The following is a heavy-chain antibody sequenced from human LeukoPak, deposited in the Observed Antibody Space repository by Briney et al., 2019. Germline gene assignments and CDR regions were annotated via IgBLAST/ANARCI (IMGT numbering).Heavy chain of an antibody. Sequence: ASVQVSCKVSGYTHTDLSIHWVRQAPGKGLEWMGGFDPEEGETIYAQNFQGRVSMTEDKSTDTAYMELSSLTSEDTAVYYCATDRGTQLWSAFDHWGQGTVVTVSS. CDR1: GYTHTDLS. CDR3: ATDRGTQLWSAFDH. D-gene: IGHD3-10*01. V-gene: IGHV1-24*01. J-gene: IGHJ4*01. CDR2: FDPEEGET.